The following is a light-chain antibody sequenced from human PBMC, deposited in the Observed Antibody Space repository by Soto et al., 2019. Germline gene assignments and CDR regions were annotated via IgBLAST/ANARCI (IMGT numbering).Light chain of an antibody. CDR2: DAS. J-gene: IGKJ5*01. CDR3: QQRSNWPPIT. Sequence: EIVLTQSPATLCLSPGERAGLSCRASQSVSIYLAWYQQRPGQAPRLLIYDASNRATGIPARFSGSGSGTDFTLTISSLEPEDFAVYYCQQRSNWPPITFGQGTRLEI. CDR1: QSVSIY. V-gene: IGKV3-11*01.